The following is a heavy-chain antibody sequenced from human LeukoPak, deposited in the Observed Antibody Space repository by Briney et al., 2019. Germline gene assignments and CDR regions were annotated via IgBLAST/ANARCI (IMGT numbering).Heavy chain of an antibody. V-gene: IGHV3-30*02. D-gene: IGHD6-6*01. J-gene: IGHJ6*02. CDR1: GFTFSSYG. Sequence: GGSLRLSCAASGFTFSSYGMHWVRQAPGKGLEWVAVIWYDGSNKYYADSVKGRFTISRDNSKNTLYLQMNSLRAEDTAVYYCAKERAIPMSSVYYYGMDVWGQGTTVTVSS. CDR2: IWYDGSNK. CDR3: AKERAIPMSSVYYYGMDV.